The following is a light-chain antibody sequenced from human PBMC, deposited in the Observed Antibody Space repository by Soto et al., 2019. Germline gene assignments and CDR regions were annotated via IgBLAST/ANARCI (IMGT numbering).Light chain of an antibody. V-gene: IGKV1-39*01. J-gene: IGKJ1*01. CDR1: QSITTY. CDR2: SAS. CDR3: QQSYSTTWT. Sequence: DIQMTQSPSSLSASVGDRVTITCRASQSITTYLHWYQQKPGKAPNLLIYSASSLQGGASSRFSGSGSGTEFTLTINSLQPEDFATYYCQQSYSTTWTFGQGTKVDIK.